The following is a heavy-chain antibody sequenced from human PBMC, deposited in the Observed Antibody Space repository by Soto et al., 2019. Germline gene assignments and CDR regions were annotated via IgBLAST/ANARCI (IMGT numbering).Heavy chain of an antibody. CDR1: GFTFSSYG. Sequence: GGSLRLSCAASGFTFSSYGMHWVRQAPGKGLEWVAVIWYDGSNKYYADSVKGRFTISRDNSKNTLYLQMNSLRAEDTAVYYCARDPSGGSLDYWGQGTLVTVSS. J-gene: IGHJ4*02. V-gene: IGHV3-33*01. D-gene: IGHD2-15*01. CDR3: ARDPSGGSLDY. CDR2: IWYDGSNK.